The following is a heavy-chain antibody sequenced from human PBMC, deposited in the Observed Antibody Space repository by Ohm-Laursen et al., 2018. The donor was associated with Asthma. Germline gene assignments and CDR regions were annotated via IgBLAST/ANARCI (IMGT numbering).Heavy chain of an antibody. J-gene: IGHJ4*02. CDR3: ATIGRLWLPNRHFDY. Sequence: GASVKVSCKVSGYTLTELSMHWVRQAPGKGLEWMGGFDPEDGETIYAQKFQGRVTMTEDTSTDTAYMELSSLRSEDTAVYYCATIGRLWLPNRHFDYWGQGTLVTVSS. CDR2: FDPEDGET. V-gene: IGHV1-24*01. D-gene: IGHD2-21*01. CDR1: GYTLTELS.